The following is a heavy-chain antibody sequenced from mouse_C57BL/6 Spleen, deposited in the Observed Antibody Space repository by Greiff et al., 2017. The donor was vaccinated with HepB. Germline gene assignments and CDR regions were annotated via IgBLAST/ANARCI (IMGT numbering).Heavy chain of an antibody. CDR2: ISSGSSTI. J-gene: IGHJ2*01. D-gene: IGHD2-1*01. Sequence: EVQRVESGGGLVKPGGSLKLSCAASGFTFSDYGMHWVRQAPEKGLEWVAYISSGSSTIYYADTVKGRFTISRDNAKNTLFLQLTSLRSEDTAMYYCARRNYGNYGNFDYWGQGTTLTVSS. CDR3: ARRNYGNYGNFDY. CDR1: GFTFSDYG. V-gene: IGHV5-17*01.